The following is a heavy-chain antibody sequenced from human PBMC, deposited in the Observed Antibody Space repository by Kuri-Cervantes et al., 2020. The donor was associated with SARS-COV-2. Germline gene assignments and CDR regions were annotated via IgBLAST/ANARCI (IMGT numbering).Heavy chain of an antibody. CDR1: GLPFSTYA. CDR2: ISGSGGST. CDR3: AKVLIRGVVAAYYWYFDL. J-gene: IGHJ2*01. D-gene: IGHD2-15*01. Sequence: GGSLRLPCAAPGLPFSTYAMTWVRQAPGKGLEWVQAISGSGGSTYYADPVKGRFTISRDNSKNTLYLQMNSLRAEDTAVYYCAKVLIRGVVAAYYWYFDLWGRGTLVTVSS. V-gene: IGHV3-23*01.